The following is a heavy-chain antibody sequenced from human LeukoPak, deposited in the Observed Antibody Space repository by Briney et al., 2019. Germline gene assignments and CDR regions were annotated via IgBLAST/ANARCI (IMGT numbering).Heavy chain of an antibody. Sequence: GGSLRLSCAASGFTFSSYSMNWVRQAPGKGLEWVSSISSSSSYIYYADSGKGRFTISRDNAKNSLYLQMNSLRAEDTAVYYCARGSEYGSGSPAWFDPWGQGTLVTVSS. CDR1: GFTFSSYS. CDR3: ARGSEYGSGSPAWFDP. CDR2: ISSSSSYI. D-gene: IGHD3-10*01. V-gene: IGHV3-21*01. J-gene: IGHJ5*02.